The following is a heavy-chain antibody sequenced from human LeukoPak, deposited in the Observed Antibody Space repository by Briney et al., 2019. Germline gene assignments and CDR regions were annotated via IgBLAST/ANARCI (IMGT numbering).Heavy chain of an antibody. J-gene: IGHJ5*02. CDR3: PRDGGDFVVVPAACWFDP. CDR1: GYTFTSYG. V-gene: IGHV1-18*01. Sequence: ASVKVSCKASGYTFTSYGISWVRQPPGQGLEGMGWISAYNGNTNYAQRLRGGVTMPTDTSTSKAYMELSNQTAGDTAVHNCPRDGGDFVVVPAACWFDPWGQGTLVTVPS. CDR2: ISAYNGNT. D-gene: IGHD2-2*01.